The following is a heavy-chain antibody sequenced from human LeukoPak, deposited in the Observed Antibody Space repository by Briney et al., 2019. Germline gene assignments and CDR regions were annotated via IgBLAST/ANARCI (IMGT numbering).Heavy chain of an antibody. Sequence: PGGSLRLSCATSGFTFSNYWMSWVRQAPGKGLEWVANIKEDGSEKNYVDSVKGRFTISRDNAKNSLYLRMNSLRAEDTAIYHCARDWGAAGLWDYWGQGTLVTVSS. CDR1: GFTFSNYW. V-gene: IGHV3-7*05. J-gene: IGHJ4*02. D-gene: IGHD6-13*01. CDR2: IKEDGSEK. CDR3: ARDWGAAGLWDY.